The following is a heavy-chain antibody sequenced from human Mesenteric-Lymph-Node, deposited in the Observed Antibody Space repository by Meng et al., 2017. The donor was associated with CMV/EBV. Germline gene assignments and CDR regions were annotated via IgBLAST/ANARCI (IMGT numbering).Heavy chain of an antibody. CDR1: GFTFSTSW. Sequence: GGSLRLSCAASGFTFSTSWMSWVRQAPGKGLEWVANIKQDGSEKYYVDSVKGRFTISRDNAKDSLYLQMNSLRAEDTALYYCARWYRAGVVEGPGNPLWGQGTLVTVSS. D-gene: IGHD3-3*01. J-gene: IGHJ4*02. CDR2: IKQDGSEK. CDR3: ARWYRAGVVEGPGNPL. V-gene: IGHV3-7*03.